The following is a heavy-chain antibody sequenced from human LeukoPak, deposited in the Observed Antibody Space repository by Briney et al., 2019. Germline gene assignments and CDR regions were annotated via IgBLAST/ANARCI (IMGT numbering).Heavy chain of an antibody. J-gene: IGHJ4*02. CDR2: IYSGGST. V-gene: IGHV3-53*01. CDR1: GFTVSSNY. D-gene: IGHD1-26*01. CDR3: ARTHSGSYLMDY. Sequence: PGGSLRLSCAASGFTVSSNYMSWVRQAPGKGLEWVSLIYSGGSTYYADSVKGRFTISRDNSKNTLYLQMNRLRAEDTAVYYCARTHSGSYLMDYWGQGTLVTVSS.